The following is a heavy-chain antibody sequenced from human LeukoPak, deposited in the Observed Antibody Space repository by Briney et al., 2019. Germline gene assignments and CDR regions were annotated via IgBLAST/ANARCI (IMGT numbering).Heavy chain of an antibody. CDR3: ARDLIVVVPAALYYYYGMDV. V-gene: IGHV1-2*02. J-gene: IGHJ6*02. CDR2: ISPNSGGT. CDR1: GYTFTGYY. D-gene: IGHD2-2*01. Sequence: ASVKVSCKASGYTFTGYYMHWVRQAPGQGLEWMGWISPNSGGTNYAQKFQGRVTMTRDTSISTAYMELSRLRSDDTAVYYCARDLIVVVPAALYYYYGMDVWGQGTTVTVSS.